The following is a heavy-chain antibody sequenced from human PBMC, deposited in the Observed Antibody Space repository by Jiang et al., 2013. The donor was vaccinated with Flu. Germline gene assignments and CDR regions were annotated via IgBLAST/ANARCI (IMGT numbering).Heavy chain of an antibody. V-gene: IGHV4-34*01. CDR2: INHSGST. D-gene: IGHD4-23*01. J-gene: IGHJ5*02. CDR1: GGSFSGYY. Sequence: LLKPSETLSLTCAVYGGSFSGYYWSWIRQPPGKGLEWIGEINHSGSTNYNPSLKSRVTISVDTSKNQFSLKLSSVTAADTAVYYCARWGALGRLRWKKNWLRPLGPREPWSPSPQ. CDR3: ARWGALGRLRWKKNWLRP.